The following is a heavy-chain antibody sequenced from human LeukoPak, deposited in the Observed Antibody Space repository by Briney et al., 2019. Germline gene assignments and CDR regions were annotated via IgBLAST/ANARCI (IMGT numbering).Heavy chain of an antibody. Sequence: SQTLSLTCAVSGDSISSGGDSWSWIRQPPGKGLEWIGYIYHSGSTYYNPSLKSRVTISVDRSKNQFSLKLSSVTAADTAVYYCARGRFLGMDVWGQGTTVTVSS. V-gene: IGHV4-30-2*01. CDR2: IYHSGST. CDR1: GDSISSGGDS. D-gene: IGHD2-21*01. J-gene: IGHJ6*02. CDR3: ARGRFLGMDV.